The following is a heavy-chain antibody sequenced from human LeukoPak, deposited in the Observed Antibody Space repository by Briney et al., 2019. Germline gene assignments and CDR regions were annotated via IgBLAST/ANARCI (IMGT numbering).Heavy chain of an antibody. CDR2: IYHSGST. J-gene: IGHJ6*02. Sequence: SETLSLTCAVSGGSISSGGYSWSWIRQPPGKGLEWIGYIYHSGSTYYNPSLKSRVTISVDRSKNQFSLKLSSVTAADTAVYYCGSSVVAASTYNYYGMDVWGQGTTVTVSS. CDR1: GGSISSGGYS. CDR3: GSSVVAASTYNYYGMDV. V-gene: IGHV4-30-2*01. D-gene: IGHD2-15*01.